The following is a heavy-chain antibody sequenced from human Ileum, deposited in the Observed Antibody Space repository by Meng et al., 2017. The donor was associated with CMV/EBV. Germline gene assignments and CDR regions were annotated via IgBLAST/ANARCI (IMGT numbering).Heavy chain of an antibody. CDR1: GDSINKNNY. J-gene: IGHJ4*02. CDR2: ISHSGIT. D-gene: IGHD2-8*02. CDR3: ARSPGYWSLDY. V-gene: IGHV4-4*01. Sequence: LTCAVSGDSINKNNYWGWVRQPPGKGLEWIGEISHSGITKYTPSLKSRVTISVEKTKNYFSLKLISVTAADTGVYFCARSPGYWSLDYWGQGALVTVSS.